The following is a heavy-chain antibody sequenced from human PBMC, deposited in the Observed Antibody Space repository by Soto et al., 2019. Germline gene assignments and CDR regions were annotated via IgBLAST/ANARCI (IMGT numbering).Heavy chain of an antibody. Sequence: EVQLLESGGGVVQPGGSLSLSCAPSGFTFSAYAMSWVPQAPGKGLEWVSVISGSGGATYYADPVKGWFTISRDNSKNTLYLHMNSLRAEDTAVYYCARQEYVTTWYLKYWGQGTLVTVSS. CDR1: GFTFSAYA. D-gene: IGHD6-13*01. V-gene: IGHV3-23*01. CDR2: ISGSGGAT. J-gene: IGHJ4*02. CDR3: ARQEYVTTWYLKY.